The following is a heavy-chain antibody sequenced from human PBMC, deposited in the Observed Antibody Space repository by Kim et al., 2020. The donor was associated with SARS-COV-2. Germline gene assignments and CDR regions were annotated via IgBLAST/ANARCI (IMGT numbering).Heavy chain of an antibody. Sequence: GGSLRLSCTASTFMFDIHGVYWVRQAPGKGLEWVSGIICHSNVIDYAASVKGRFTITTDTAKNYLYLQMNSLRPEDTALYYCTKDVVAGWAKSWGQGAPVTVSS. CDR1: TFMFDIHG. D-gene: IGHD1-26*01. CDR3: TKDVVAGWAKS. J-gene: IGHJ4*02. V-gene: IGHV3-9*01. CDR2: IICHSNVI.